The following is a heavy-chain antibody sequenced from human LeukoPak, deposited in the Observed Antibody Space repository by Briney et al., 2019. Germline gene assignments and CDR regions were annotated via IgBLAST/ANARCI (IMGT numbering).Heavy chain of an antibody. D-gene: IGHD3-16*01. V-gene: IGHV3-7*01. CDR1: GYTFSSHW. J-gene: IGHJ4*02. Sequence: GGSLRLSCAASGYTFSSHWVSGVRQATGKGLECVANIKQDGSEKYYVDSVKGRFTISRDNAKNSLYLQMTSLRAEDTAVYYCVGHSDYWGQGTLVTVSS. CDR2: IKQDGSEK. CDR3: VGHSDY.